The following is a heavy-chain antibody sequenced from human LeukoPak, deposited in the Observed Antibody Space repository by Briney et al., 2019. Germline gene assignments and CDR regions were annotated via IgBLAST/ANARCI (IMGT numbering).Heavy chain of an antibody. CDR1: GDSVSSNSAA. V-gene: IGHV6-1*01. J-gene: IGHJ4*02. CDR3: AREGGCSSTTCYEVDY. D-gene: IGHD2-2*01. Sequence: SQTLSLTCAISGDSVSSNSAAWNWIRQSPSRGLEWLGRTYYRSKWYNDYAVSVKSRITINPDTSKNQFSLQLNSVTPEDTAVYYCAREGGCSSTTCYEVDYWGQGTLVAVSS. CDR2: TYYRSKWYN.